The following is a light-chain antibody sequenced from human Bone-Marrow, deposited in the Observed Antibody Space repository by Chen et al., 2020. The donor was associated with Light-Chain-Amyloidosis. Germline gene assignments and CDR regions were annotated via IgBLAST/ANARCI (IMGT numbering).Light chain of an antibody. V-gene: IGKV3-20*01. J-gene: IGKJ4*01. Sequence: EIVLTQSPGTLSLSLGEGANLSCRASQTISSNYLTWYQQKVGQAPRLLIYGSSSRATGIPDRFTGSGSGTDFTLTINRLEPEDFAMYYCQQYGTSPLTFGGGTKVEIK. CDR3: QQYGTSPLT. CDR1: QTISSNY. CDR2: GSS.